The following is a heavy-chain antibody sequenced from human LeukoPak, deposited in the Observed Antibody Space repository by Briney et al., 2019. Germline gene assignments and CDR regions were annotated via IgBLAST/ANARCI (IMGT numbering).Heavy chain of an antibody. J-gene: IGHJ4*02. CDR3: ARVGGYEDY. D-gene: IGHD3-3*01. CDR2: TYSTGST. CDR1: GDSITSYY. V-gene: IGHV4-4*07. Sequence: KPSETLSLTCTVSGDSITSYYWSWIRRSAGKGLEWIGRTYSTGSTNYNPSLKSRVTMSVDTSKNQFSLKLSSVTAADTAVYYCARVGGYEDYWGQGTLVTVSS.